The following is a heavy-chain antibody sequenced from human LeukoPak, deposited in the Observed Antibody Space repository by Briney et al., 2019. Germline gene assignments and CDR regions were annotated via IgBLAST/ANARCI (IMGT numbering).Heavy chain of an antibody. CDR1: GGTFSSYA. Sequence: ASVKVSCKASGGTFSSYAISWVRQAPGQGLEWMGGIIPIFGTANYAQKFQGRVTITADESTSTAYMELSSLRSEDTAVYYCARVDDYYDTPGYFDYWGQGTLVTVSS. CDR2: IIPIFGTA. J-gene: IGHJ4*02. V-gene: IGHV1-69*13. D-gene: IGHD3-22*01. CDR3: ARVDDYYDTPGYFDY.